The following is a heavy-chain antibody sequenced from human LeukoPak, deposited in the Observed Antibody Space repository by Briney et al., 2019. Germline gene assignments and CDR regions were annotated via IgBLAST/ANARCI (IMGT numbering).Heavy chain of an antibody. D-gene: IGHD2-15*01. Sequence: SVKVSCKASGFTFTNSAMQWVRQARGQRLEWIGWIVVGSGSTNYAQKFQERVTITRDMSRSTAYMELSSLRSEDTAVYYCAASMRCSGGSCYGVFDYWGQGTLVTVSS. V-gene: IGHV1-58*02. CDR3: AASMRCSGGSCYGVFDY. CDR2: IVVGSGST. J-gene: IGHJ4*02. CDR1: GFTFTNSA.